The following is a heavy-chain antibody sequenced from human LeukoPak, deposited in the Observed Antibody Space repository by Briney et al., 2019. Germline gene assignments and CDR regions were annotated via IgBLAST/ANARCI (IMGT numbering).Heavy chain of an antibody. CDR2: VHPDGTNT. CDR3: VTYVDTVRYDAFDV. D-gene: IGHD5-18*01. Sequence: GGSLRLSCTASGFTFSSYWMDWVRQAPGKGLVWVSRVHPDGTNTAYSDSVNGRFTISRDNARNTVSLQMNSLRAEDAAVYYCVTYVDTVRYDAFDVWGQRTMVIVSS. V-gene: IGHV3-74*01. CDR1: GFTFSSYW. J-gene: IGHJ3*01.